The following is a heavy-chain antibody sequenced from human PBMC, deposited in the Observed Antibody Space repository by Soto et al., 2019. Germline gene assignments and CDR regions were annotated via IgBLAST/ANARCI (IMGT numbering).Heavy chain of an antibody. Sequence: GWSLRLSCAASGFTFSSYGMHWVRQAPGKGLEWVAVIWYDGSNKYYADSVKGRFTISRDNSKNTLYLQMNSLRAEDTAVYYCARDIGNYGMDVWGQGTTVTVSS. CDR3: ARDIGNYGMDV. D-gene: IGHD3-16*02. J-gene: IGHJ6*02. V-gene: IGHV3-33*01. CDR2: IWYDGSNK. CDR1: GFTFSSYG.